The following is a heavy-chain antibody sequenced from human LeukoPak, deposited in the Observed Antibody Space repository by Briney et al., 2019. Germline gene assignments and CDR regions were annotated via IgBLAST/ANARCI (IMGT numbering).Heavy chain of an antibody. Sequence: VASVKVSCKTSGYSFTGYYLQWLRQAPGQGPEWMGWINHDTGATHYSQKFEGRVTMTRDTSISTAYMELSRLRSDDTAVYYCARGIASVGDPNDLMWFGPWGQGTLATVFS. CDR3: ARGIASVGDPNDLMWFGP. J-gene: IGHJ5*02. V-gene: IGHV1-2*02. CDR2: INHDTGAT. CDR1: GYSFTGYY. D-gene: IGHD2-21*01.